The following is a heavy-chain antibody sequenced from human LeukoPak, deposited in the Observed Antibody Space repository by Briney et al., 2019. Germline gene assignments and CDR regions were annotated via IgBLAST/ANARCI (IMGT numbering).Heavy chain of an antibody. Sequence: PGGSLRLSCAASGFTFSSYSMNWVRQAPGKGLEWVSYISSSSSTIYYADSVKGRFTISRDNAKNSLYLQMNSLRAEDTAVYYCAREGKATTSPSNWFDPWGQGTLVTVSS. D-gene: IGHD5-12*01. CDR1: GFTFSSYS. V-gene: IGHV3-48*01. J-gene: IGHJ5*02. CDR3: AREGKATTSPSNWFDP. CDR2: ISSSSSTI.